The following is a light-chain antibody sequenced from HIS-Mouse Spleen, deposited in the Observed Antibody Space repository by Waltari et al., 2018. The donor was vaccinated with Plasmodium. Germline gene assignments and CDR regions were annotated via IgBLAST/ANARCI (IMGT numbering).Light chain of an antibody. J-gene: IGLJ3*02. V-gene: IGLV2-11*01. CDR3: CSYAGSYTWV. CDR1: SSHVVGYNY. CDR2: EVS. Sequence: QSALTQPRSVSGSPGQSVTIPCTGTSSHVVGYNYVSWYQQHQGKAPKLMSYEVSKRPSGVPDRFSGSKSGNTAPLTISGLQAEDEADYYCCSYAGSYTWVFGGGTKLTVL.